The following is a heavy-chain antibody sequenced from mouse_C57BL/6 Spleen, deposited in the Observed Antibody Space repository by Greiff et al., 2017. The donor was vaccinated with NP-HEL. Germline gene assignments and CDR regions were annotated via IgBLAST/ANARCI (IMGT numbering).Heavy chain of an antibody. V-gene: IGHV2-6*03. Sequence: QVQLKESGPGLVAPSQSLSITCTVSGFSLTSYGVHWVRQPPGKGLEWLVVIWSDGSTTYNSALKSRLSISKDNSKSQVFLKMNSRQTDDTAMYYCARLYSNYAATDYWGQGTSVTVSS. CDR3: ARLYSNYAATDY. J-gene: IGHJ4*01. CDR1: GFSLTSYG. CDR2: IWSDGST. D-gene: IGHD2-5*01.